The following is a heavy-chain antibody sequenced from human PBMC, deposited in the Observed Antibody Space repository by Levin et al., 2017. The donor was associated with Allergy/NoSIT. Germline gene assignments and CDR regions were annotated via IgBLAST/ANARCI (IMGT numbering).Heavy chain of an antibody. Sequence: PSETLSLTCSVSGDSISRGFYYWSWIRQPAGEGLEWIGRIYVTGSTTYSPSLKSRVTISLDRSKDQVSLKINSGTAADTAVYYCARDLEGFSGYKPYCYTDVWGKGTTVTVSS. D-gene: IGHD5-12*01. CDR1: GDSISRGFYY. CDR3: ARDLEGFSGYKPYCYTDV. J-gene: IGHJ6*03. CDR2: IYVTGST. V-gene: IGHV4-61*02.